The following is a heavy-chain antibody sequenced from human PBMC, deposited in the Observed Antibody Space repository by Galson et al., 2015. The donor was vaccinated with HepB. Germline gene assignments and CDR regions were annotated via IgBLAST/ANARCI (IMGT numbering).Heavy chain of an antibody. CDR3: AKVAIPLGGFDL. Sequence: SLRLSCAASGFSFSNYAMSWVRQAPGKGLEWVSGVSDSGGSTYCPDSVKGRFTISRDNSKNTLYLQMNSLRAEDTALYYCAKVAIPLGGFDLWGQGTMVTVSS. D-gene: IGHD2-15*01. CDR2: VSDSGGST. CDR1: GFSFSNYA. V-gene: IGHV3-23*01. J-gene: IGHJ3*01.